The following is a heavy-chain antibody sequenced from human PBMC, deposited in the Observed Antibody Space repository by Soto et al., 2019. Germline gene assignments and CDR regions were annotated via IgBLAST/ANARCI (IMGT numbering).Heavy chain of an antibody. J-gene: IGHJ3*01. D-gene: IGHD3-9*01. CDR3: ARDYRVDR. V-gene: IGHV3-48*02. CDR1: GFTFSSYS. CDR2: ISSSSTI. Sequence: PGGSLRLSCAASGFTFSSYSMNWVRQAPGKGLEWVSYISSSSTIYYADSVKGRFTISRDNAKNSLYLQMNSLRDEDTAVYYCARDYRVDRWGQGTMVTVSS.